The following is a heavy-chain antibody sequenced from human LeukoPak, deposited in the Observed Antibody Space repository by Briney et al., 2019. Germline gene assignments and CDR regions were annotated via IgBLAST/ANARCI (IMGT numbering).Heavy chain of an antibody. CDR3: AREANSPTARYWYFDL. J-gene: IGHJ2*01. CDR1: GGFVSSYY. V-gene: IGHV4-59*02. D-gene: IGHD2-21*01. CDR2: VYYSGST. Sequence: SETLSLTCTVSGGFVSSYYWSCMRQSPGKGLEWIGYVYYSGSTNYNPALKSRVTISLDTSENQLSLKLSSVTAADTAVYYCAREANSPTARYWYFDLWGRGTQVTVSS.